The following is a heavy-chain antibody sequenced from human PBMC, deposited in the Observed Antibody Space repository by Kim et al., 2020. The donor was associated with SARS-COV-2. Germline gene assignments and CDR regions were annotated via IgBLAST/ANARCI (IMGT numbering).Heavy chain of an antibody. V-gene: IGHV4-34*01. CDR3: ARGAAGNGGYFDY. D-gene: IGHD6-13*01. CDR2: INHSGST. J-gene: IGHJ4*02. CDR1: GGSFSGYY. Sequence: SETLSLTCAVYGGSFSGYYWSWIRQPPGKGLEWIGEINHSGSTNYNPSLKSRVTISVDTSKNQFSLKLSSVTAADTAVYYCARGAAGNGGYFDYWGQGTL.